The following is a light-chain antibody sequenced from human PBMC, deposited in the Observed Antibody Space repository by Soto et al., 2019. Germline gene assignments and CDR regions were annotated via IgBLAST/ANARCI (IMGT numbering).Light chain of an antibody. Sequence: QSVLTQPASVSGSPGQSITISCTGTSSDVGSYNLVSWYQQHPGKAPKLMIYEVSKRPSGVSSRFSGSKSGNTASLTISGLQAEDEADYYCCSYAGSSTFGVVFGGGTKLTVL. V-gene: IGLV2-23*02. J-gene: IGLJ2*01. CDR2: EVS. CDR1: SSDVGSYNL. CDR3: CSYAGSSTFGVV.